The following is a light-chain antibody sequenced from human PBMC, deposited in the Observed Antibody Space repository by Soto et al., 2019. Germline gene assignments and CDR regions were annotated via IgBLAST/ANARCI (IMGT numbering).Light chain of an antibody. CDR1: QDVSRY. J-gene: IGKJ3*01. Sequence: QLTQSPSSLSASVGDRVTITCRASQDVSRYLAWYQQKAGKAPKLLIYGASTLQSGVPSRLSGFGSGTEFSLTISSLQPEDFATYHCQQRQRTPFTFGPGTTVDV. CDR2: GAS. CDR3: QQRQRTPFT. V-gene: IGKV1-9*01.